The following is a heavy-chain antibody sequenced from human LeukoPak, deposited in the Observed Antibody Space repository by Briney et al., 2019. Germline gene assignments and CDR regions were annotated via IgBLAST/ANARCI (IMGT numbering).Heavy chain of an antibody. CDR1: GGSFSGYY. J-gene: IGHJ4*02. CDR3: ARGFLVVVPAAIGSYYFDY. V-gene: IGHV4-34*01. CDR2: INHSGST. Sequence: SETLSLTCAVYGGSFSGYYWSWIRQPPVKGLEWIGEINHSGSTNYNPSLKSRVTISVDTSKNQFSLKLSSVTAADTAVYYCARGFLVVVPAAIGSYYFDYWGQGTLVTVSS. D-gene: IGHD2-2*01.